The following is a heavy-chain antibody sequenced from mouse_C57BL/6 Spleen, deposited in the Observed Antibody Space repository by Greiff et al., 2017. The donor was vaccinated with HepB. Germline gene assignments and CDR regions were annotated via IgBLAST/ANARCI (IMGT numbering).Heavy chain of an antibody. Sequence: EVQLQQSGPVLVKPGASVKMSCKASGYTFNDYYMNWVKQSHGKSLEWIGVINPYNGGTSYNQKFKGKATLTVDKSSSTAYMELNSLTSEDSAVYYCARRMGRGYFDVWGTGTTVTVSS. CDR3: ARRMGRGYFDV. CDR1: GYTFNDYY. CDR2: INPYNGGT. D-gene: IGHD4-1*01. J-gene: IGHJ1*03. V-gene: IGHV1-19*01.